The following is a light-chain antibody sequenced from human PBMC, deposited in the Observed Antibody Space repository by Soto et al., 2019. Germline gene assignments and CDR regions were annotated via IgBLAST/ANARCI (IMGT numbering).Light chain of an antibody. CDR2: DAS. Sequence: EIVLTQSPATLSLSPGERTAPPLRAKPGCKKFLAWYQQKPGQAPRLLIYDASKRATGIPARFSGSGSGTDFTLTISSLEPEDFAVYFCQQRSNWPSTFGGGTKVEI. J-gene: IGKJ4*01. V-gene: IGKV3-11*01. CDR3: QQRSNWPST. CDR1: GCKKF.